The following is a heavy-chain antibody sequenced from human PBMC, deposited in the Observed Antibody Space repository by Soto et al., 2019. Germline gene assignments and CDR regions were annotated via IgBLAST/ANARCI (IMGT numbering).Heavy chain of an antibody. CDR1: GFIFSNYA. J-gene: IGHJ4*02. CDR2: VTSRGDTT. CDR3: AKDRLGGGLDY. D-gene: IGHD3-16*01. Sequence: EVQLLQSGGGLVQPGGSLRLSCAASGFIFSNYAMNWVRQAPGKGLEWVSIVTSRGDTTYYADSVKGRFTISRDNSKNPLYLQVNSLTAEDTAVYYCAKDRLGGGLDYWGQGTLFSVSS. V-gene: IGHV3-23*01.